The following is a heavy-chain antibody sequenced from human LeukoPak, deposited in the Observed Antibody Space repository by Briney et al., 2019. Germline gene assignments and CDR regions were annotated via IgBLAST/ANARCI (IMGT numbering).Heavy chain of an antibody. V-gene: IGHV4-59*01. CDR1: GGSISSYY. CDR3: AGYCSSTSCYTPNYGMDV. D-gene: IGHD2-2*02. J-gene: IGHJ6*02. CDR2: IYYSGST. Sequence: SETLSLTCTVSGGSISSYYWSWIRQPPGKGLEWIGYIYYSGSTNYNPSLKSRVTIPVDTSKNQFSLKLSSVTAADTAVYYCAGYCSSTSCYTPNYGMDVWGQGTTVTVSS.